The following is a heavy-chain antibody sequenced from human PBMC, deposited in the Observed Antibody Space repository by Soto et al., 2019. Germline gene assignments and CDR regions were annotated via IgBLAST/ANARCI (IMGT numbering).Heavy chain of an antibody. CDR1: GFTFSSYA. J-gene: IGHJ5*02. D-gene: IGHD3-22*01. CDR2: ISSNGGST. V-gene: IGHV3-64*02. Sequence: GGSLRLSCAASGFTFSSYAMHWVRQAPGKGLEYVSRISSNGGSTNYADSVKGRFTISRDNAKNTLYLQMDSLRAEDMAVYYCARDAHDSSGYYYSAWGQGTLVTVSS. CDR3: ARDAHDSSGYYYSA.